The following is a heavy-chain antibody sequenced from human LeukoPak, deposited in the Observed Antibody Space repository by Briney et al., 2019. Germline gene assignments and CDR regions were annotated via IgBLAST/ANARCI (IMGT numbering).Heavy chain of an antibody. CDR1: GFTFSSYA. J-gene: IGHJ1*01. CDR2: ISYDGSNK. CDR3: AKWGVGSKYVLQH. V-gene: IGHV3-30-3*02. Sequence: GGSLRLSCAASGFTFSSYAMHWVRQAPGKGLEWVAVISYDGSNKYYADSVKGRFTISRDNSKNTLYLQMNSLRPEDTAVYYCAKWGVGSKYVLQHWGQGTLVTVSS. D-gene: IGHD3-16*01.